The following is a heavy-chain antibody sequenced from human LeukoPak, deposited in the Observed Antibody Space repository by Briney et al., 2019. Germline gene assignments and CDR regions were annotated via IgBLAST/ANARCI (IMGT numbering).Heavy chain of an antibody. D-gene: IGHD3-10*01. CDR3: ARDLEFGEWYP. Sequence: PGGSLRLSCAASGISFSSSSMNWVRQAPGKGLEWVSSISSSSSYIYYADSLKGRFTISRDNAKNSLYLQMNSLRAEDTAVYYCARDLEFGEWYPWGQGTLVTVSS. CDR1: GISFSSSS. CDR2: ISSSSSYI. J-gene: IGHJ5*02. V-gene: IGHV3-21*01.